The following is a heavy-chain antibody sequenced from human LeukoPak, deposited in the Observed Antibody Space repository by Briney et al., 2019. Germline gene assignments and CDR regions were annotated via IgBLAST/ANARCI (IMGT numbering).Heavy chain of an antibody. CDR2: IYYRGST. CDR3: ARRSRDTSGYYHFDY. CDR1: GGSISSSNSY. J-gene: IGHJ4*02. V-gene: IGHV4-39*01. Sequence: SETLSLTCTVSGGSISSSNSYWGWSRQPPGKGLGCIVNIYYRGSTYYNPSLRSRVPISVDTSKNQFSLKLSSVTAAGTAVYYCARRSRDTSGYYHFDYWGQGTLVTVSP. D-gene: IGHD3-22*01.